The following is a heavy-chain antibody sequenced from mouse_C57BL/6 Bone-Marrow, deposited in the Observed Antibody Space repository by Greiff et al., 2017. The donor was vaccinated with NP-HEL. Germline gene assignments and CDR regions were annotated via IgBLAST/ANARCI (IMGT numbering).Heavy chain of an antibody. J-gene: IGHJ2*01. CDR1: GYTFTDYN. CDR3: ARREKTAQGTEY. Sequence: EVKLQQSGPELVEPGASVKMSCKASGYTFTDYNMHWVKQSHGKSLEWIGYINPNNGGTSSNQKFKGKATLTVNKSSSTAYMELRSLTSEDSAVYYCARREKTAQGTEYWGQGTTLTVSS. CDR2: INPNNGGT. V-gene: IGHV1-22*01. D-gene: IGHD3-2*02.